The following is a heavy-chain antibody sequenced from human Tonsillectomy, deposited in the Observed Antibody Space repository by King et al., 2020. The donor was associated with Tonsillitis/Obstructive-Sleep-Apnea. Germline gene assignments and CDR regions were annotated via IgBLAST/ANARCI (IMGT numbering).Heavy chain of an antibody. CDR2: IYYSGST. CDR1: GGSISSYY. J-gene: IGHJ2*01. D-gene: IGHD3-22*01. V-gene: IGHV4-59*01. Sequence: LQLQESGPGLVKPSETLSLTCTVPGGSISSYYWSWIRQPPGKGLEWIGYIYYSGSTNYNPSLKSRVTISVNTSKNQFSLKLSSVTAADTAVYYCAREGGAYDSYFDLWGRGPLVTVSS. CDR3: AREGGAYDSYFDL.